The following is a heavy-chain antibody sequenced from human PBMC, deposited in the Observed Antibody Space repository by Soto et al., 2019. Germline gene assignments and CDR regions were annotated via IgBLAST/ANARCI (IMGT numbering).Heavy chain of an antibody. J-gene: IGHJ5*02. CDR2: TYYRSRFFS. D-gene: IGHD3-10*01. CDR1: GNSVSRYSAS. CDR3: VRDRHSSSGWFAP. V-gene: IGHV6-1*01. Sequence: QTLSDTCAISGNSVSRYSASWNWIRQSPSGGLEWLGRTYYRSRFFSDYAESVKSRIIIHPDTSKNQFSLQLKSVTPEDTAVYYCVRDRHSSSGWFAPRGQGTPVTV.